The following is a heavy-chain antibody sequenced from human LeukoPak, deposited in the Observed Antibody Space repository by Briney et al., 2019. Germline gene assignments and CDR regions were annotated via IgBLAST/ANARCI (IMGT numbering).Heavy chain of an antibody. CDR3: ARETSFGAGTNVYCGMDV. V-gene: IGHV1-69*13. Sequence: GASVKVSCKASGVTFSSYAISWVRQAPGQGLEWMGGIIPIFGTANYAQKFQGRVTITADESTSTAYMELSSLRSEDTAVYYCARETSFGAGTNVYCGMDVWGKGTTVTVSS. CDR2: IIPIFGTA. J-gene: IGHJ6*04. CDR1: GVTFSSYA. D-gene: IGHD3-16*01.